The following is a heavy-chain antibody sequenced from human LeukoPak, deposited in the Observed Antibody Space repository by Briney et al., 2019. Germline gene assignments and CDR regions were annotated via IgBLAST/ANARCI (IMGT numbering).Heavy chain of an antibody. J-gene: IGHJ4*02. CDR3: AKESLWFGELFGSQDY. Sequence: GGSLRLSCAASGFTFSSYGMHWVRQAPGKGLEWVAFIRYDGSNKYYADSVKGRFTISRDNSKNTLYLQMNSLRAEDTAVYYCAKESLWFGELFGSQDYWGQGTLVTVSS. CDR2: IRYDGSNK. V-gene: IGHV3-30*02. D-gene: IGHD3-10*01. CDR1: GFTFSSYG.